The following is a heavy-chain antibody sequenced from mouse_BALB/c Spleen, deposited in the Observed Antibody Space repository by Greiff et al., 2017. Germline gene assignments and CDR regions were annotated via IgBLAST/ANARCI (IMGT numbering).Heavy chain of an antibody. J-gene: IGHJ3*01. Sequence: VQLQQSGPELVKPGASVKISCKASGYAFSSSWMNWVKQRPGQGLEWIGRIYPGDGDTNYNGKFKGKATLTADKSSSTAYMQLSSLTSVDSAVYFCARSLGFAYWGQGTLVTVSA. CDR3: ARSLGFAY. CDR1: GYAFSSSW. V-gene: IGHV1-82*01. CDR2: IYPGDGDT.